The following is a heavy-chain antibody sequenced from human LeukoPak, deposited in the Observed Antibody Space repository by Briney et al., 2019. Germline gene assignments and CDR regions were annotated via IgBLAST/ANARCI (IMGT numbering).Heavy chain of an antibody. V-gene: IGHV3-30*02. CDR2: IRYDGSNK. CDR1: GFTFSSYG. D-gene: IGHD2-15*01. J-gene: IGHJ4*02. Sequence: GGSLRLSCAASGFTFSSYGMHWVRQAPGKGLEWVPLIRYDGSNKYYADSVKGRFTISRDNSKNTLYLQMNNLRAEDTAVYYCAKARHGYRSGGSCYGVDYWGQRTLVTVSS. CDR3: AKARHGYRSGGSCYGVDY.